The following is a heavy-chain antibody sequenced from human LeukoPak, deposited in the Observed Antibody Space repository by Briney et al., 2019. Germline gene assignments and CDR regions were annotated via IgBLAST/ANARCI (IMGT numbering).Heavy chain of an antibody. D-gene: IGHD6-19*01. CDR2: IYTSGST. V-gene: IGHV4-4*09. Sequence: PSETLSLTCSDSGGSISSYYWSWIRQPPGKGLEWIGYIYTSGSTNYNPSLKSRVTISVDTSKNQFSLKLSSVTAADTAVYYCARRAVAGPDYYYYYMDVWGKGTTVTVSS. J-gene: IGHJ6*03. CDR3: ARRAVAGPDYYYYYMDV. CDR1: GGSISSYY.